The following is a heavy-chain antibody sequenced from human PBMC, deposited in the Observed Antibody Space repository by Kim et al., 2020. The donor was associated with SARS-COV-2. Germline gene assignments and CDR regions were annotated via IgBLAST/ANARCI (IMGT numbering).Heavy chain of an antibody. V-gene: IGHV3-23*01. CDR1: GFTFSSYA. Sequence: GGSLRLSCAASGFTFSSYAMSWVRQAPGKGLEWVSAISGSGGSTYYADSVKGRFTISRDNSKNTLYLQMNSLRAEDTAVYYCAKDGSSWFGDLYYYYYGMDVWGQGTTVTVSS. CDR2: ISGSGGST. J-gene: IGHJ6*02. D-gene: IGHD6-13*01. CDR3: AKDGSSWFGDLYYYYYGMDV.